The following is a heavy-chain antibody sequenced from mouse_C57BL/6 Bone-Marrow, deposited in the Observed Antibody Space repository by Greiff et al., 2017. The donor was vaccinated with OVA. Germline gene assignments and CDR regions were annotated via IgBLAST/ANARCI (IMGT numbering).Heavy chain of an antibody. Sequence: VQLKESGGDLVKPGGSLKLSCAASGFTFSSYGMSWVRQTPDKRLEWVATISSGGSYTYYPDSVKGRFTISRDNAKNTLYLQRSSLKSEDTAMYYCARHTWDFDYWGQGTTLTVSS. CDR1: GFTFSSYG. V-gene: IGHV5-6*01. CDR2: ISSGGSYT. CDR3: ARHTWDFDY. D-gene: IGHD4-1*01. J-gene: IGHJ2*01.